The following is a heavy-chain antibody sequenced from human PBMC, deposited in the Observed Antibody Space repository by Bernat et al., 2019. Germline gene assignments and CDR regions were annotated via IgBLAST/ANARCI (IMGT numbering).Heavy chain of an antibody. Sequence: EVQLLESGGGLVQPGGSLRLSCAASGFTFSSYAMSWVRQAPGKGLEWVSAISGSGGSTYYADSVKGRFTISRDNSKNTLYLHMNSLRAEDTAVYYCAGLTMIVVAGGFDYWGQGTLVTVSS. D-gene: IGHD3-22*01. J-gene: IGHJ4*02. CDR3: AGLTMIVVAGGFDY. CDR1: GFTFSSYA. CDR2: ISGSGGST. V-gene: IGHV3-23*01.